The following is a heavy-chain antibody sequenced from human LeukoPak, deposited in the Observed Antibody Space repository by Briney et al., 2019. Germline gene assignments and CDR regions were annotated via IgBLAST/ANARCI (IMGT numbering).Heavy chain of an antibody. CDR2: ISAYNGNT. Sequence: ASVKVSCKASGYTFSSYGISWVRQAPGQGLEWMGWISAYNGNTKYAQKLQVRVTMTADTSTSTAYMELRSLRSDDTAVYYCARYTEEGFDGYFDYWGQETLVTVSS. D-gene: IGHD3-9*01. CDR1: GYTFSSYG. CDR3: ARYTEEGFDGYFDY. J-gene: IGHJ4*02. V-gene: IGHV1-18*04.